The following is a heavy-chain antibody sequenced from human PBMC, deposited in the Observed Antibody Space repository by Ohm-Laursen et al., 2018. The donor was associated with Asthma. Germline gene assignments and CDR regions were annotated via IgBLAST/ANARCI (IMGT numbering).Heavy chain of an antibody. Sequence: SETPSLTCTVSGGSISSYYWGWIRQPPGKGLEWIGSIYYSGSTNYNPSLKSRVTISVDRSTNQFSLKLTSVAATDTAVYYCARDFGQQPVRFSGDYGMDVWGQGTTVTVSS. D-gene: IGHD6-13*01. J-gene: IGHJ6*02. CDR3: ARDFGQQPVRFSGDYGMDV. V-gene: IGHV4-59*01. CDR2: IYYSGST. CDR1: GGSISSYY.